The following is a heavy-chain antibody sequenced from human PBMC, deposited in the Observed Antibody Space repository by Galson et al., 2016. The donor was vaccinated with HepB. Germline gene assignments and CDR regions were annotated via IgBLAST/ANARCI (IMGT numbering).Heavy chain of an antibody. J-gene: IGHJ6*02. D-gene: IGHD1-14*01. CDR2: IGTAGDT. CDR1: GFTFSRYD. V-gene: IGHV3-13*01. CDR3: ARDGGGTGGYYYYAMDV. Sequence: SLRLSCAASGFTFSRYDMHWVRHVTGKGLEWFSAIGTAGDTYYPGSVKGRFTISRENAKNSLYLQMNSLRDEDTAVYYCARDGGGTGGYYYYAMDVWGQGTTVTVSS.